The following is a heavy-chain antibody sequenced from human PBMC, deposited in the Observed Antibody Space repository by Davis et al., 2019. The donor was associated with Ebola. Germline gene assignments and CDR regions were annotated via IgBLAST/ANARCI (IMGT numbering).Heavy chain of an antibody. D-gene: IGHD2-2*02. CDR2: IKQDGSEK. Sequence: GESLKISCAASGFTFSSYSMSWVRQAPGKGLEWVANIKQDGSEKYYVDSVKGRFTISRDNAKNSLYLQMNSLRAEDTAVYYCARDQVPAAINYYGMDVWGQGTTVTVSS. CDR1: GFTFSSYS. J-gene: IGHJ6*02. V-gene: IGHV3-7*01. CDR3: ARDQVPAAINYYGMDV.